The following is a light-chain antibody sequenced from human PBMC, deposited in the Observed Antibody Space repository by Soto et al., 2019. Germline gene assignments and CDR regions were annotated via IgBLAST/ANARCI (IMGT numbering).Light chain of an antibody. Sequence: QSALTQPRSVSGSPGQSVTISCTGTSSDVGGYNYVSWYQQHPGKAPKLMIYDVSKRPSGVPDRFSGSKSGNTASLTISGLQADDEADYFCASYTTDHTFMFGGGSKLTVL. CDR3: ASYTTDHTFM. CDR1: SSDVGGYNY. V-gene: IGLV2-11*01. CDR2: DVS. J-gene: IGLJ3*02.